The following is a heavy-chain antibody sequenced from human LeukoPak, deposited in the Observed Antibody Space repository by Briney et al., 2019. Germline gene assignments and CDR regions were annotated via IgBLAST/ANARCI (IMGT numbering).Heavy chain of an antibody. V-gene: IGHV1-2*02. D-gene: IGHD3-16*01. CDR2: INPNSGGT. J-gene: IGHJ4*02. CDR3: ARVRVGEDLDY. Sequence: GASVKVSCKASGYTFTGYYMHWVRQAPGQGLEWMGWINPNSGGTNYAQKFQGRVTTTRDGSISAAYMELSRLTSDDTAVYYCARVRVGEDLDYWGQGTLVTVSS. CDR1: GYTFTGYY.